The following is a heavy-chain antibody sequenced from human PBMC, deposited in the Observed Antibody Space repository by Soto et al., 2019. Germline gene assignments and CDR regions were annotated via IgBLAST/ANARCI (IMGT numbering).Heavy chain of an antibody. CDR1: GALIHRNNC. V-gene: IGHV4-4*02. CDR3: ARGGDDYWIGYSGSLPQSYARDV. D-gene: IGHD3-3*01. Sequence: QVQLQESGPGLVKPSGTLSLTCTVSGALIHRNNCWPWVRQSPGKGLEWIGEVCRRGSTNDNPSRSGRVTVSVDSSKNRLSVKLPSVSAADTAVYYCARGGDDYWIGYSGSLPQSYARDVCGQWTAVTVS. J-gene: IGHJ6*02. CDR2: VCRRGST.